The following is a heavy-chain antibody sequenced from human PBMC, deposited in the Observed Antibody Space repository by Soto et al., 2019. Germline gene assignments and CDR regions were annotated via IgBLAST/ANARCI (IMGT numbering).Heavy chain of an antibody. CDR2: IFFSGNT. V-gene: IGHV4-31*03. Sequence: SATLSLTCTVSGGSILNGGHYWTWIRQPPGKGLEWIGKIFFSGNTHYNTALKSRLSFSVDRAKNQFSLNLTSVTAADTALYYCARDSYGGILDCWGPGTRVTVS. J-gene: IGHJ4*02. CDR3: ARDSYGGILDC. D-gene: IGHD4-17*01. CDR1: GGSILNGGHY.